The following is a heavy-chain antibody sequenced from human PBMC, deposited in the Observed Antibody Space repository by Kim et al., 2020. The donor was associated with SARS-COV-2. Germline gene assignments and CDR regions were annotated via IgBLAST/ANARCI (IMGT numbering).Heavy chain of an antibody. CDR2: ISAYNGNT. CDR1: EYVFSSYV. Sequence: ASVKVSCKASEYVFSSYVITWVQQAPGQGLEWMGRISAYNGNTRYAQQFQGRVTVTTDTSTSTAYMELRTLTSDDTAVYYCAREGGWFDSSDYHFDSWGQGTLVTVSS. D-gene: IGHD3-22*01. J-gene: IGHJ4*02. CDR3: AREGGWFDSSDYHFDS. V-gene: IGHV1-18*01.